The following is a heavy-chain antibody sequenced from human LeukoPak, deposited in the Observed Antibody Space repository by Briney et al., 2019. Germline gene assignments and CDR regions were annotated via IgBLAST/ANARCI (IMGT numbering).Heavy chain of an antibody. CDR2: ISSSSSYI. J-gene: IGHJ4*02. CDR1: GFTFSSYS. D-gene: IGHD3-22*01. Sequence: GGSLRLSCAASGFTFSSYSTNWVRQAPGKGLEWVSSISSSSSYIYYADSVKGRFTISRDNAKNSLYLQMNSLRAEDTAVYYCARDSQGGLYDSSGYYWRSVDYWGQGTLVNVSS. V-gene: IGHV3-21*01. CDR3: ARDSQGGLYDSSGYYWRSVDY.